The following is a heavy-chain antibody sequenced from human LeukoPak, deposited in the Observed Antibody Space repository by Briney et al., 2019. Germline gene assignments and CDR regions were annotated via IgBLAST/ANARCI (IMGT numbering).Heavy chain of an antibody. D-gene: IGHD4-17*01. Sequence: SETLSLTCTVSGDSIISHYWNWIRQPPGKGLEWIGYIYASGSSNYNPSLKSRVTISVDTSKNQFSLKLSSVTAADTAVYYCARVRNYGANSPFDYWGQGTLVTVSS. CDR1: GDSIISHY. V-gene: IGHV4-4*08. CDR3: ARVRNYGANSPFDY. J-gene: IGHJ4*02. CDR2: IYASGSS.